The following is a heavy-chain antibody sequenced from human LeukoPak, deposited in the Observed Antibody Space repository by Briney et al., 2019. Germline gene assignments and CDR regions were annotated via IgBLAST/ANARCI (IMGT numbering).Heavy chain of an antibody. CDR3: ARGFSPLSGSSMDAFDI. Sequence: ASVKVSCKASGYTFTGYYMHWVRQAPGQGLEWMGWINPNSGGTNYAQKFQGRVTMTRDTSISTAHMELSRLRSDDTAVYYCARGFSPLSGSSMDAFDIWGQGTMVTVSS. D-gene: IGHD1-26*01. CDR1: GYTFTGYY. V-gene: IGHV1-2*02. CDR2: INPNSGGT. J-gene: IGHJ3*02.